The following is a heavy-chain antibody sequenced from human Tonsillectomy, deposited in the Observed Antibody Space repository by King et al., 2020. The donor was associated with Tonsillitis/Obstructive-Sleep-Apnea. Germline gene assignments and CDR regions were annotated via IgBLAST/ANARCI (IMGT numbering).Heavy chain of an antibody. CDR1: DGSISSGTYY. D-gene: IGHD3-10*01. V-gene: IGHV4-39*01. CDR3: ARQRGLGLFFDY. J-gene: IGHJ4*02. Sequence: QLQESGPGLVKPSETLSLTCTVSDGSISSGTYYWGWIRQPPGKGLEWIGTIYYSGITYYNPSLKSRVTISVDTSKNQFSLKLSFVTAADTAVYYCARQRGLGLFFDYWGQGTLVTVSS. CDR2: IYYSGIT.